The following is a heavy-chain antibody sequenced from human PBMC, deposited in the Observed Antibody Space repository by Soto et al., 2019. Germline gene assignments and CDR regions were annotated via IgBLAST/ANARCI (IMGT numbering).Heavy chain of an antibody. CDR3: AKEIAAVGAGVFDI. Sequence: EVQLLESGGGMVQPWGSLRLSCAASGFTFNNYAMSWVRQAPGKGLEWVSAIDGSGTYTYYTDSVKGRITISRDNSKNTVFLQMNSLRAEETAVYYCAKEIAAVGAGVFDIWGQGTMVTVSS. V-gene: IGHV3-23*01. CDR2: IDGSGTYT. J-gene: IGHJ3*02. CDR1: GFTFNNYA. D-gene: IGHD6-13*01.